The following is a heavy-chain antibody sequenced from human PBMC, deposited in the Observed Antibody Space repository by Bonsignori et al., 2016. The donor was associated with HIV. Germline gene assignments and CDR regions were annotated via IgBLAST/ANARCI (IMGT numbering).Heavy chain of an antibody. V-gene: IGHV1-8*01. CDR1: GYTFTHYD. J-gene: IGHJ4*02. CDR2: MSPNSGNT. CDR3: ARGRGAGVVLGSYHFDN. Sequence: ASVKVSCKASGYTFTHYDINWVRQATGQGLEWMAWMSPNSGNTGSAERFRGRVTMTWNASISTAYMELNSLKSEDTAVYYCARGRGAGVVLGSYHFDNWGQGSLVTVSS. D-gene: IGHD2-21*01.